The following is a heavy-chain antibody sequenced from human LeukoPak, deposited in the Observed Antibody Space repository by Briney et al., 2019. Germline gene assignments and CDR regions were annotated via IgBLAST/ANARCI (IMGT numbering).Heavy chain of an antibody. D-gene: IGHD3-9*01. CDR3: ATVNYDILTGYSPFAY. J-gene: IGHJ4*02. CDR2: FDPEDGET. V-gene: IGHV1-24*01. CDR1: GYTLTELS. Sequence: ASVKVSCKVSGYTLTELSMHWVRQAPGKGLEWMAGFDPEDGETIYAQKFQGRVTMTEDTSTDTAYMELSSLRSEDTAVYYCATVNYDILTGYSPFAYWGQGTLVTVSS.